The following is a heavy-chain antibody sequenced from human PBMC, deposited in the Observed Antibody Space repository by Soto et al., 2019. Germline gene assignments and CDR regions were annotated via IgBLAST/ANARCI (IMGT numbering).Heavy chain of an antibody. CDR2: IWYDGSNK. Sequence: GGCLRLSCAASGFTFSSYGMHWVRQAPGKGLEWVAVIWYDGSNKYYADSVKGRFTISRDNSKNTLYLQMNSLRAEDTAVYYCARGYVLEWSDAFDIWGQGTMVTVSS. D-gene: IGHD3-3*01. CDR1: GFTFSSYG. V-gene: IGHV3-33*01. CDR3: ARGYVLEWSDAFDI. J-gene: IGHJ3*02.